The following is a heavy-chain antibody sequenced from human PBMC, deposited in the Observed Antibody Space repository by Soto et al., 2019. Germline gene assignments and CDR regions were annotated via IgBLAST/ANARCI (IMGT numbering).Heavy chain of an antibody. Sequence: GSLRLSCAASGFTFSSYAMSWVRQAPGKGLEWVSAISGSGGSTYYADSVKGRFTISRDNSKNTLYLQMNSLRAEDTAVYYCAKLGYCSSTSCYNNWFDPWGQGTLVTVSS. CDR1: GFTFSSYA. V-gene: IGHV3-23*01. D-gene: IGHD2-2*01. J-gene: IGHJ5*02. CDR2: ISGSGGST. CDR3: AKLGYCSSTSCYNNWFDP.